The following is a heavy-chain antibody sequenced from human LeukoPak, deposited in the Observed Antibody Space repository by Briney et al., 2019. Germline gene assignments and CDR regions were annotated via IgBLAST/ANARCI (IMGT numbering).Heavy chain of an antibody. Sequence: GGSLRLSCAASGFTFSSYGMHWVRQAPGKGLEWVAVIWYDGSNKYYADSVKGRFTISRDNPKNTLYLQMNSLRAEDTAVYYCARDRATTVNHYDYWGQGTLVTVSS. V-gene: IGHV3-33*01. CDR2: IWYDGSNK. CDR1: GFTFSSYG. CDR3: ARDRATTVNHYDY. J-gene: IGHJ4*02. D-gene: IGHD4-17*01.